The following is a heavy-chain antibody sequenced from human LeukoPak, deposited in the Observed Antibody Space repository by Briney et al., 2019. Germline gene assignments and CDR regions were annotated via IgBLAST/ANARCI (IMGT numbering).Heavy chain of an antibody. CDR1: GYTFTIYY. CDR2: INPNSGAA. Sequence: ASVKVSCKASGYTFTIYYMHWVRQAPGQGLEWMGWINPNSGAASYAQRFQGRVTMTRDTSISTAYMELSGLTSDDTAVYYCARNPPYCTSTSCYNDYWGQGTLVTVSS. J-gene: IGHJ4*02. CDR3: ARNPPYCTSTSCYNDY. V-gene: IGHV1-2*02. D-gene: IGHD2-2*02.